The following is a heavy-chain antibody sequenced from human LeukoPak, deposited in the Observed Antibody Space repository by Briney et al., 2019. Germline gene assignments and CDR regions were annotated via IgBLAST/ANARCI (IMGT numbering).Heavy chain of an antibody. CDR2: INHSGST. Sequence: KPSETLSLTCAVYGGSFSGYYWSWIRQPPGKGLEWIGEINHSGSTNYNPSLKSRVTISVDTSKNQFSLKLSSVTAADTAVYYCVTRVGATSNWFDPWGQGTLVTVSS. V-gene: IGHV4-34*01. CDR3: VTRVGATSNWFDP. CDR1: GGSFSGYY. D-gene: IGHD1-26*01. J-gene: IGHJ5*02.